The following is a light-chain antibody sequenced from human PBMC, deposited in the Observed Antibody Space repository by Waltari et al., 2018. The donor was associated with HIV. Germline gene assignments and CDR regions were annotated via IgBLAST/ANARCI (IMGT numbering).Light chain of an antibody. V-gene: IGKV3D-20*02. Sequence: IVLTQSPCTLSLSPGERATLSCRASQSVSRSYLAWYQQKPGQAPRLLIYGASSRATGIPDRFSGSGSGTDFTLTISRLEPEDVAVYYCQQRINWPFTFGGGTTVEIK. CDR1: QSVSRSY. CDR3: QQRINWPFT. J-gene: IGKJ4*01. CDR2: GAS.